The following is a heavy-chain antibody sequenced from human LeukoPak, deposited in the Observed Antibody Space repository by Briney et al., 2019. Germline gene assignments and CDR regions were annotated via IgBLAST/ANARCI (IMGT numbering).Heavy chain of an antibody. J-gene: IGHJ4*02. Sequence: SETLSLTCTVSGCTISSYYWSWIRQPPGKGLEWIGDIYYSGSANYHPSLKSRVTISVDTSKNRFYLRLSCVTAADTAVYYCARVTGYMVEDYFDYWGQGTLVTVSS. CDR1: GCTISSYY. D-gene: IGHD6-13*01. V-gene: IGHV4-59*01. CDR3: ARVTGYMVEDYFDY. CDR2: IYYSGSA.